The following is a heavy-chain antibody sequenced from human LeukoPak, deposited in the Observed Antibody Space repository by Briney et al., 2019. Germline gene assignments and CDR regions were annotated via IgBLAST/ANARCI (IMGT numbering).Heavy chain of an antibody. D-gene: IGHD3-22*01. CDR2: INPNSGGT. V-gene: IGHV1-2*06. CDR1: GYTFTGHY. CDR3: ASAFSPYYYDSSGYYN. Sequence: GASVKVSCKASGYTFTGHYMHWVRQAPGQGLDWMGRINPNSGGTNYAQKFQGRVTMTRDTSISTAYMELSRLRSDDTAVYYCASAFSPYYYDSSGYYNWGQGTLVTVSS. J-gene: IGHJ4*02.